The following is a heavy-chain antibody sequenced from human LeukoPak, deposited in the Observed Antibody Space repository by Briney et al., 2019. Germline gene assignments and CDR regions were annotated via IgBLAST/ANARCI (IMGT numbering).Heavy chain of an antibody. CDR2: ISYDGSNK. CDR1: GFTFSSYG. D-gene: IGHD1-26*01. Sequence: GGSLRLSCAASGFTFSSYGMHWVRQAPGKGLEWVAVISYDGSNKYYADSVKGRFTISRDNSKNTLYLQMNSLRAEDTAVYYCAREWELGYLDYWGQGTLVTVSS. CDR3: AREWELGYLDY. V-gene: IGHV3-30*03. J-gene: IGHJ4*02.